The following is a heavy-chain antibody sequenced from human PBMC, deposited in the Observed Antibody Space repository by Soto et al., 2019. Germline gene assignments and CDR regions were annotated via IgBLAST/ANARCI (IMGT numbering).Heavy chain of an antibody. J-gene: IGHJ6*03. CDR3: ARAVAAAGYYYYYYYYMDV. D-gene: IGHD6-13*01. V-gene: IGHV3-11*01. CDR1: GFTFSDYY. CDR2: ISSSGSTI. Sequence: QVQLVESGGGLVKPGGSLRLSCAASGFTFSDYYMSWIRQAPGKGREWVSYISSSGSTIYYADSVKGRFTISRDNAKNALDLQMNRLRAEDTAVYYCARAVAAAGYYYYYYYYMDVWGKGTTVTVSS.